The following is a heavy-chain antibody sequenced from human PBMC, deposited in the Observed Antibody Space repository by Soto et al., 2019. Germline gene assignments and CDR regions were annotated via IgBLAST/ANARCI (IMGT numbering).Heavy chain of an antibody. V-gene: IGHV3-30-3*01. Sequence: HPGGSLRLSCAASGFTFSSYAMHWVRQAPGKGLEWVAVISYDGSNKNYADSVKGRFTMSRDNSKNTLYVQMNSLRAEDTAVYYCARGPSSLTRFDYWGQGTLVTVSS. D-gene: IGHD2-2*01. J-gene: IGHJ4*02. CDR1: GFTFSSYA. CDR2: ISYDGSNK. CDR3: ARGPSSLTRFDY.